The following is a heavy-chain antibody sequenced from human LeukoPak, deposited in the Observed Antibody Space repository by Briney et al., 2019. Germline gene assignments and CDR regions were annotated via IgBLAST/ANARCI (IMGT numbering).Heavy chain of an antibody. CDR1: GGSFSGYY. D-gene: IGHD1-1*01. CDR2: IYTSGST. J-gene: IGHJ3*02. Sequence: SETLSLTCAVYGGSFSGYYWSWIRQPPGKGLEWIGRIYTSGSTNYNPSLKSRVTMSVDTSKNQFSLKLSSVTAADTAVYYCARVSLLDDAFDIWGQGTMVTVSS. V-gene: IGHV4-59*10. CDR3: ARVSLLDDAFDI.